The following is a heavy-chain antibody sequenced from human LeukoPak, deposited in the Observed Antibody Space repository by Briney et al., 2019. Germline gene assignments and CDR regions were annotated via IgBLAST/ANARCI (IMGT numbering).Heavy chain of an antibody. CDR3: ARDHLDCRGGGCSGYFQH. D-gene: IGHD2-15*01. Sequence: SETLSLTCTVSGDSITSVGYYWIWLRQPAGKRLEWIGRVYKSGGTNYNPSLKSRVTMSVDTSKNQFSLQMTSVTAADTAVYYCARDHLDCRGGGCSGYFQHWGQGTLVTASS. CDR2: VYKSGGT. V-gene: IGHV4-61*02. J-gene: IGHJ1*01. CDR1: GDSITSVGYY.